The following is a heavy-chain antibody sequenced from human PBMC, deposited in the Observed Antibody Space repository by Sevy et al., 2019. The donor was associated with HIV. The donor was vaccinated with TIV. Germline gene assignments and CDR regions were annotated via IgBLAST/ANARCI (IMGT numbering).Heavy chain of an antibody. CDR3: TRDDIYTHPWEFDW. D-gene: IGHD1-26*01. Sequence: ASVKVSCKSSGYTFTDYYMHWVRQAPGQGLEWMGWINPNNGDSRSAQKFQGRVTLTREMSISTAYMGLSRLRSDDTAIYFCTRDDIYTHPWEFDWWSHGALVTVSS. V-gene: IGHV1-2*02. J-gene: IGHJ4*01. CDR1: GYTFTDYY. CDR2: INPNNGDS.